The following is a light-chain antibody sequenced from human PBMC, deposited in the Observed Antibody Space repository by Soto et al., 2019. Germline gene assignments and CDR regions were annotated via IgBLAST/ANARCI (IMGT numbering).Light chain of an antibody. Sequence: DIQMTQSPSSLSASVGDRFTITCRASQGISTYLNWDQQKPGKAPKLLIYAASSLQSGVPSRFSGSGSETDFTLTISSLQPEDFATYSCQQSYSTTWTFGQGTKVDIK. CDR2: AAS. CDR3: QQSYSTTWT. CDR1: QGISTY. V-gene: IGKV1-39*01. J-gene: IGKJ1*01.